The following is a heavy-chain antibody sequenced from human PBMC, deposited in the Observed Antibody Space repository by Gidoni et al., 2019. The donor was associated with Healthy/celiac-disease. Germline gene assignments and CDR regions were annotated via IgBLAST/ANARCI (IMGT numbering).Heavy chain of an antibody. CDR3: AKDSSGWPVRDDY. CDR1: GFTFSSYA. D-gene: IGHD6-19*01. Sequence: EVQLLESGGGLVQPGGSLRLSSAASGFTFSSYAMSWVRQAPGKGLEWVSAISGSGGSTYYADSVKGRFTISRDNSKNTLYLQMNSLRAEDTAVYYCAKDSSGWPVRDDYWGQGTLVTVSS. CDR2: ISGSGGST. J-gene: IGHJ4*02. V-gene: IGHV3-23*01.